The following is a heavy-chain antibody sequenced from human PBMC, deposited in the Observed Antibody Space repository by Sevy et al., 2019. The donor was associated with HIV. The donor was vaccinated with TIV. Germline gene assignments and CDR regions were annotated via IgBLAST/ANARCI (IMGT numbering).Heavy chain of an antibody. CDR3: ASTPRFDSGSHRD. Sequence: GGSLRLSCAASGFTFSSYEMNWVRQAPGKGLEWVSYISSSGSTIYYADSVKGRFTISRDNAKNSLYLQMNSLRAEDTAVYYCASTPRFDSGSHRDWGQGTLVTVSS. V-gene: IGHV3-48*03. D-gene: IGHD1-26*01. CDR2: ISSSGSTI. CDR1: GFTFSSYE. J-gene: IGHJ4*02.